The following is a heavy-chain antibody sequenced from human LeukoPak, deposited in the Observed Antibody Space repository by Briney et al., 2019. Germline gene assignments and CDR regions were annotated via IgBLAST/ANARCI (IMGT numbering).Heavy chain of an antibody. CDR1: GGSFSGYY. Sequence: PSETLSLTCAVYGGSFSGYYWSWIRQAPGKGLEWVSSISSSTSYIYCADSVKGRFTISKDNAKNSLYLQMNSLRAEDTAVYYCARAGGSTVSHSDYWGQGTLVTVSS. CDR2: ISSSTSYI. J-gene: IGHJ4*02. V-gene: IGHV3-21*01. D-gene: IGHD4-17*01. CDR3: ARAGGSTVSHSDY.